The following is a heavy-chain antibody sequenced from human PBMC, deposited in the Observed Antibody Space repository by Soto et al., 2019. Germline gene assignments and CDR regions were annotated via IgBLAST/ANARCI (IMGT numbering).Heavy chain of an antibody. J-gene: IGHJ4*02. D-gene: IGHD3-22*01. V-gene: IGHV4-31*03. CDR1: GGSISSRGYY. Sequence: QVQLQESGPGLVKPSQTLSLTCTVSGGSISSRGYYWSWIRQLPGKGLEWIGYSYYSGSSYYNPSLKSRLTISVDPSKNQFSLRMSSVTAADTAVYYCARNYYDRTGYDYFDYWGQGTLVTVSS. CDR2: SYYSGSS. CDR3: ARNYYDRTGYDYFDY.